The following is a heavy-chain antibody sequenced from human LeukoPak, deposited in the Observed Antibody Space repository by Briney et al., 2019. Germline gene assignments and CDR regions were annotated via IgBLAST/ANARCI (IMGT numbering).Heavy chain of an antibody. Sequence: PGGSLRLSCAASGFTFSGYWMSWLRQAPGKGLEWVANIKQDGGEKYYVDSVKGRFTISRDNAKNSLYLQMNSLRAEDTAVCYCARDRGFGQADVWGKGTTVTVSS. CDR2: IKQDGGEK. J-gene: IGHJ6*04. V-gene: IGHV3-7*01. CDR1: GFTFSGYW. D-gene: IGHD3-10*01. CDR3: ARDRGFGQADV.